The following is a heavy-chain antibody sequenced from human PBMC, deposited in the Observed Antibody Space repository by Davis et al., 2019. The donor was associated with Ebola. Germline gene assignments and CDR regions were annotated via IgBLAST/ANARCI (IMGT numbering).Heavy chain of an antibody. CDR2: IIPIFGTA. CDR1: GGTFSSYA. CDR3: ANVGGQLVRPYFDY. Sequence: AASVKVSCKASGGTFSSYAISWVRQAPGQGLEWMGGIIPIFGTANYAQKFQGRVTITADESTSTAYMELSSLRSEDTAVYYCANVGGQLVRPYFDYWGQGTLVTVSS. V-gene: IGHV1-69*13. D-gene: IGHD6-6*01. J-gene: IGHJ4*02.